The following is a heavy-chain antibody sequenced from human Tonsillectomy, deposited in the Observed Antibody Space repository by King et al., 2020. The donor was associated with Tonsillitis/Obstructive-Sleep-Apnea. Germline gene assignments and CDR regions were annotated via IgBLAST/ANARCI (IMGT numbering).Heavy chain of an antibody. CDR2: IWYDGSDT. V-gene: IGHV3-33*01. CDR1: GFTFSSYG. D-gene: IGHD3-16*01. Sequence: VQLVESGGGVVQPGRSLRLSCAASGFTFSSYGMHWVRQAPGMGLEWVAVIWYDGSDTYYADSVKGRFTISRDSSKHTLYLQMNGLRAEDTAVYYCAGSRGSDHFASWGQGTRAPVSP. J-gene: IGHJ4*02. CDR3: AGSRGSDHFAS.